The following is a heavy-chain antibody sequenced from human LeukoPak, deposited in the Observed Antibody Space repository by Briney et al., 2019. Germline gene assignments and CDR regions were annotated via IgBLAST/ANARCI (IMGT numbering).Heavy chain of an antibody. Sequence: GGSLRLSCAASGFTFSSYAMSWVRQAPGKGLEWVSAISGSGGSTYYADSVKGRFTISRDNSKNTPYLQMNSLRAEDTAVYYCAKEGIPWFGEFMFDYWGQGTLVTVSS. J-gene: IGHJ4*02. V-gene: IGHV3-23*01. CDR3: AKEGIPWFGEFMFDY. CDR1: GFTFSSYA. D-gene: IGHD3-10*01. CDR2: ISGSGGST.